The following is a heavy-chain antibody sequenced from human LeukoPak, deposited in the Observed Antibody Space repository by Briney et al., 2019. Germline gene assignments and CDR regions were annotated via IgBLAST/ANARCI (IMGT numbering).Heavy chain of an antibody. V-gene: IGHV3-7*01. CDR2: INQDGSEK. CDR3: ATVPAAMPTFYYGMDV. Sequence: GGSLRLSCAASGFTFSSYWMSWVRQAPGKGLEWVANINQDGSEKYYVDSVKGRFTISRDNAKNSLYLQMHSLRAEDTAVYYCATVPAAMPTFYYGMDVWGQRTTVTVSS. J-gene: IGHJ6*02. D-gene: IGHD2-2*01. CDR1: GFTFSSYW.